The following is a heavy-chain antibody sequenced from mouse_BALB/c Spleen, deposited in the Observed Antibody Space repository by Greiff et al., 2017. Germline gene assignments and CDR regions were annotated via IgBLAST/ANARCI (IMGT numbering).Heavy chain of an antibody. D-gene: IGHD1-1*01. J-gene: IGHJ4*01. CDR1: GFTFSDYY. CDR2: ISDGGSYT. Sequence: VMLVESGGGLVKPGGSLTLSCAASGFTFSDYYMYWVRQTPEKRLEWVATISDGGSYTYYPDSVKGRFTISRDNAKNNLYLQMSSLKSEDTAMYYCASIVITTVYAMDDWGQGTSVTVSS. V-gene: IGHV5-4*02. CDR3: ASIVITTVYAMDD.